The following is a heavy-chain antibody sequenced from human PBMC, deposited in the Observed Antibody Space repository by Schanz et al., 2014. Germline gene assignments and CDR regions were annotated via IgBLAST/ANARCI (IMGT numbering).Heavy chain of an antibody. V-gene: IGHV3-11*06. Sequence: QVQLLESGGGLFKPGGSLRLSCAGSGFTFADYYMTWIRQAPGKGLEWVSGISANDYDTYYAPSVKGRFTISRDNTKNSVFLQMSSLRVEDTGLYFCARDPVEGAPTPYYFDSWGPGTLVTVSS. CDR2: ISANDYDT. CDR1: GFTFADYY. J-gene: IGHJ4*02. D-gene: IGHD1-26*01. CDR3: ARDPVEGAPTPYYFDS.